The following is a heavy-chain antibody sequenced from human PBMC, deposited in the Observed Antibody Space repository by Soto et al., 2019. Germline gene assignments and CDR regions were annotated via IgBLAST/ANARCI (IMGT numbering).Heavy chain of an antibody. CDR2: INHSGST. J-gene: IGHJ4*02. D-gene: IGHD1-26*01. CDR3: ACRGGSYYGFAY. V-gene: IGHV4-34*01. CDR1: GGSFSCYY. Sequence: PSETLSVTCAVYGGSFSCYYWSWIRQPPGKGLGWIGEINHSGSTNYNPSLKSRVTISVDTSKNQFSLNLSSVTAADTAVYYCACRGGSYYGFAYWGQGTLVTVSS.